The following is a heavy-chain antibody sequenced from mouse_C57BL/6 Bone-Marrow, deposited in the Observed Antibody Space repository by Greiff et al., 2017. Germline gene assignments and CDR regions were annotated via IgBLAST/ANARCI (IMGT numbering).Heavy chain of an antibody. CDR3: AIKGPTVVAYFDY. V-gene: IGHV1-74*01. J-gene: IGHJ2*01. Sequence: VQLQQPGAELVKPGASVKVSCKASGYTFTSYWMHWVKQRPGQGLEWIGRIHPSDSDTNYNQKFKGKATLTVDKSSSTAYMQLSSLTSEDSAVDYCAIKGPTVVAYFDYWGQGTTLTVSS. CDR2: IHPSDSDT. CDR1: GYTFTSYW. D-gene: IGHD1-1*01.